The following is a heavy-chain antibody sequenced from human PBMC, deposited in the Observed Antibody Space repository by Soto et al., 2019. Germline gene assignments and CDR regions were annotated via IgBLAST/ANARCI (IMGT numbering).Heavy chain of an antibody. CDR2: IDTSGGYT. CDR3: ARAGRDGYNWDY. D-gene: IGHD5-12*01. CDR1: GFTFSSFF. Sequence: LRLSCTASGFTFSSFFMNWVRQAPGKGPEWVSAIDTSGGYTNYADSVKGRFTISRDNAKNTLYLQMNSLRAEDTAVYYCARAGRDGYNWDYWGQGTLVTVSS. J-gene: IGHJ4*02. V-gene: IGHV3-21*01.